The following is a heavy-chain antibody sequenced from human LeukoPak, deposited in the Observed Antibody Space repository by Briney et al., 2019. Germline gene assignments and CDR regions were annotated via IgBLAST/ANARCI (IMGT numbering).Heavy chain of an antibody. D-gene: IGHD3-3*01. CDR3: AKDVPQGTFFGKLYYFDY. J-gene: IGHJ4*02. Sequence: GGSPRLSCVASGVTLSNYAMSWARQAPGKGLEWVSGISSSGSGGNTYYADSVKGRFTISRDNSKNTLYLQMKSLRAEDTAVYYCAKDVPQGTFFGKLYYFDYWGQGTLVTVSS. V-gene: IGHV3-23*01. CDR1: GVTLSNYA. CDR2: ISSSGSGGNT.